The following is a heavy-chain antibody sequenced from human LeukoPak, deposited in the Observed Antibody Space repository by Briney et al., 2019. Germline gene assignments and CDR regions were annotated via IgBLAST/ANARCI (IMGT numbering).Heavy chain of an antibody. J-gene: IGHJ5*02. CDR1: EFTFSSYA. CDR3: AKDKFWGGFYPFDP. Sequence: GGSLRLSCAASEFTFSSYAMSWVRQAPGKGLEWVSAISGSGGSTYYADSVKGRFTISRDNSKNTLYLQMNSLRAEDTAVYYCAKDKFWGGFYPFDPWGQGTLVTVSS. D-gene: IGHD3-3*01. V-gene: IGHV3-23*01. CDR2: ISGSGGST.